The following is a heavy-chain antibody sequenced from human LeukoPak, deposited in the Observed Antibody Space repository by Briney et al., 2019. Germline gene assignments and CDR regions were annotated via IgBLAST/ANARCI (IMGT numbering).Heavy chain of an antibody. CDR3: ARDAYFRNYVLH. D-gene: IGHD4-11*01. CDR1: GDSITSRDYY. V-gene: IGHV4-39*07. Sequence: SETLSLTCTVSGDSITSRDYYWGWIRQPPGKGLEWIGSIDYSGTTYYNSSLKSRVTISLGTSKNQFSLRLNSVTAADTAVYFCARDAYFRNYVLHWGRGTLVTVSS. CDR2: IDYSGTT. J-gene: IGHJ4*02.